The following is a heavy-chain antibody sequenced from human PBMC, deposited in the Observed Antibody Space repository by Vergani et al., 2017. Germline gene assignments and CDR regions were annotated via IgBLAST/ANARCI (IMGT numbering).Heavy chain of an antibody. CDR1: GYTFTSYG. Sequence: QVQLVQSGAEVKKPGASVKVSCKASGYTFTSYGISWVRQAPGQGLEWMGWISAYNGNPNYAQKLQGRVTMTTDTSTSTAYMELRSLRSDDTAVYYCARDCSSTSCDYYYGMDVWGQGTTVTVSS. CDR3: ARDCSSTSCDYYYGMDV. CDR2: ISAYNGNP. J-gene: IGHJ6*02. D-gene: IGHD2-2*01. V-gene: IGHV1-18*01.